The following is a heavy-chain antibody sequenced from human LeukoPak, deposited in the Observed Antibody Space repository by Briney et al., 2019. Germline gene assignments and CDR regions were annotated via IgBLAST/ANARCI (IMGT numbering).Heavy chain of an antibody. CDR1: GYTFTSYG. CDR2: ISAYNGNT. J-gene: IGHJ4*02. V-gene: IGHV1-18*01. D-gene: IGHD6-13*01. CDR3: ARRGIAAAGTPGGYFDY. Sequence: GASVKVSCKAPGYTFTSYGISWVRQAPGQGLEWMGWISAYNGNTNYAQKLQGRVTMTTDTSTGTAYMELRSLRSDDTAVYYCARRGIAAAGTPGGYFDYWGQGTLVTVSS.